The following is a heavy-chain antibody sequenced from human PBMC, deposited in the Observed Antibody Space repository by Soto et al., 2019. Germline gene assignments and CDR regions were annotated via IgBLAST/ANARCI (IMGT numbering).Heavy chain of an antibody. CDR1: GFTFSGSA. V-gene: IGHV3-73*01. CDR2: IRSKANNYAT. CDR3: TRGYGDYVRDY. Sequence: EVQLVESGGGLVQPGVSLKLSCAVSGFTFSGSAMHWVRQASGKGLEWVGRIRSKANNYATAYAASVKGRFTISRDDSKNTAYLQMNSLKSEDTAVYYCTRGYGDYVRDYWCQGTLVTVSS. J-gene: IGHJ4*02. D-gene: IGHD4-17*01.